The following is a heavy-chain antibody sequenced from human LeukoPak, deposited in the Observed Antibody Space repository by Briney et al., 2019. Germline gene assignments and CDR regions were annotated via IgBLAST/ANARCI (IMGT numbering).Heavy chain of an antibody. CDR2: ISWSSGNI. J-gene: IGHJ3*02. CDR1: GFTFDGYA. D-gene: IGHD3-3*01. CDR3: AKDGGNDFWSGNYDAFDI. Sequence: GGSLRLSCAASGFTFDGYAMHWVRQAPGKGLEWVSGISWSSGNIGYADSVKSRFSISRDNAKNSLYLQMNSLRAEDMALYYCAKDGGNDFWSGNYDAFDIWGQGTMVTVSS. V-gene: IGHV3-9*03.